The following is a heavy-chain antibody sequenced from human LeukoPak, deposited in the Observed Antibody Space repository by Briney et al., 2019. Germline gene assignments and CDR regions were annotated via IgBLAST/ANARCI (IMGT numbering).Heavy chain of an antibody. J-gene: IGHJ4*02. Sequence: ASVKVSCKASGYTFTGYFMHWVRQAPGQGLEWMGRISPNSGDTNYAQNFQGRVTMTRDTSISTAYMELSRLRSVDTAVYYCARDLSSTSNWELDYWGQGTLVTVSS. CDR2: ISPNSGDT. V-gene: IGHV1-2*06. CDR3: ARDLSSTSNWELDY. D-gene: IGHD7-27*01. CDR1: GYTFTGYF.